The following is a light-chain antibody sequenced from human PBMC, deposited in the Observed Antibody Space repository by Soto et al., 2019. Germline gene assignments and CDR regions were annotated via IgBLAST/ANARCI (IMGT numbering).Light chain of an antibody. J-gene: IGKJ1*01. CDR3: QVYGSSPKT. CDR1: QPVNSGY. Sequence: IVLTQSPGTLSLSPGEGATLSCRASQPVNSGYLAWYQQKPGQAPRLLMYGVSTRDTGIPDRFSGSGAGTDFTLTISRLEPGDFAVYYCQVYGSSPKTFGQGPKVEFK. V-gene: IGKV3-20*01. CDR2: GVS.